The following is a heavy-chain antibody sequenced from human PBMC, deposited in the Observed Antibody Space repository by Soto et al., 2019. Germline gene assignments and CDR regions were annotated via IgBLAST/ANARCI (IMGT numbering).Heavy chain of an antibody. J-gene: IGHJ5*02. CDR1: GYTFTGYY. CDR2: INPNSGGT. V-gene: IGHV1-2*04. D-gene: IGHD6-6*01. Sequence: QVQLVQSGAEVKKPGASVKVSCKASGYTFTGYYMHWVRQAPGQGLGWMGWINPNSGGTNYAQKFQGWVTMTRDTSISTAYMELSRLRSDDTAVYYCARGRIAARQNNWFDPWGQGTLVTVSS. CDR3: ARGRIAARQNNWFDP.